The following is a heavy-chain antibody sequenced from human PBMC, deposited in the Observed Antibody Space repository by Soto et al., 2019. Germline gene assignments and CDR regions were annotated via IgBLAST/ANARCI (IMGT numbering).Heavy chain of an antibody. CDR1: GFTFSSYA. D-gene: IGHD6-19*01. Sequence: PXVSLQLSCSASGFTFSSYAMHWVRQAPGKGLEYISAIDKNGGTTYYADSVKGRFTISRDNSKNTLSLQMSSLRPEDTAVYYCVKRIAVYGMDVWGQGTTVTVSS. V-gene: IGHV3-64D*06. CDR3: VKRIAVYGMDV. CDR2: IDKNGGTT. J-gene: IGHJ6*02.